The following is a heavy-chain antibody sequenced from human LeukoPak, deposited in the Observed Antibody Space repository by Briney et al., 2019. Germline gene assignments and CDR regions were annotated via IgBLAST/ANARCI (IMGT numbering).Heavy chain of an antibody. J-gene: IGHJ5*02. CDR3: ARIRDLNWFDP. CDR2: IYHSGST. V-gene: IGHV4-30-2*01. Sequence: SETLSLTCAVSGGSISSGGYSWSWIRQPPGKGLEWIGYIYHSGSTYYNPSLKSRVTISVDTSKNQFSLKLSSVTAADTAVYYCARIRDLNWFDPWGQGTLVTVSS. CDR1: GGSISSGGYS.